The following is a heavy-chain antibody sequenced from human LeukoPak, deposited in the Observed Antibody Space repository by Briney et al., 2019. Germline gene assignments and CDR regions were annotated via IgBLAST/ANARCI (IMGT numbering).Heavy chain of an antibody. CDR2: ISYDGTNK. CDR1: GFTFSNYV. V-gene: IGHV3-30*03. CDR3: VRSPTYYNMDV. J-gene: IGHJ6*03. Sequence: GGSLRLSFAASGFTFSNYVIHWVRQAPGKGLEWLAVISYDGTNKYYADTVKGRFTISRDHSQSTVDLQMNTLRGADTAVYYCVRSPTYYNMDVWRKGTAVTVSS.